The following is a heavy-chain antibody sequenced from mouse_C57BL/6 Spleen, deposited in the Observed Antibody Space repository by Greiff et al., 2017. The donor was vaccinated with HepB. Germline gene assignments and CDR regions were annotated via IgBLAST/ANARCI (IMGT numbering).Heavy chain of an antibody. J-gene: IGHJ2*01. CDR2: INPNNGGT. V-gene: IGHV1-22*01. CDR1: GYTFTDYN. CDR3: ARGYGYPYYFDY. Sequence: VQLQQSGPELVKPGASVKMSCKASGYTFTDYNMHWVKQSHGKSLEWIGYINPNNGGTSYNQKFKGKATLTVNKSYSTAYMELRSLTSEDSAVYYCARGYGYPYYFDYWGQGTTLTVSS. D-gene: IGHD2-2*01.